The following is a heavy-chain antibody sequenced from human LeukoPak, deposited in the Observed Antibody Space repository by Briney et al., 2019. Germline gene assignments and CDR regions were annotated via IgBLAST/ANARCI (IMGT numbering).Heavy chain of an antibody. CDR3: ARDGAMRGVATSMDY. J-gene: IGHJ4*02. Sequence: PGGSLRLSCAASGFTFSSYGMHWVRQAPGKGLEWVAVISYDGSNKFYADSVKGRFTISRDNSKNTLYLQMNSLRAEDTAVYYCARDGAMRGVATSMDYWGQGTLVTVSS. CDR2: ISYDGSNK. CDR1: GFTFSSYG. D-gene: IGHD5-12*01. V-gene: IGHV3-30*03.